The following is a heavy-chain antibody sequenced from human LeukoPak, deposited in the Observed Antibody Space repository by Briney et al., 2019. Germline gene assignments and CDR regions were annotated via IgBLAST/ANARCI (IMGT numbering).Heavy chain of an antibody. V-gene: IGHV3-23*01. CDR2: ISGSGGST. J-gene: IGHJ4*02. Sequence: PGASLRLSCAASGYTFSRYALSWVRQAPGKGLEWVSAISGSGGSTYYADSVKGRFTISRDNSKNTLYLQMNSLRAEDTAVYYCAKDHAPSSGSFDYWGQGTLVTVSS. CDR3: AKDHAPSSGSFDY. CDR1: GYTFSRYA. D-gene: IGHD6-19*01.